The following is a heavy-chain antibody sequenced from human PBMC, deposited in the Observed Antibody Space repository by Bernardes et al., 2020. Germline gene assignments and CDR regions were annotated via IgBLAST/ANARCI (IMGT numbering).Heavy chain of an antibody. CDR3: ARYTTRMMTSDS. CDR2: INTNTGTS. D-gene: IGHD3-16*01. V-gene: IGHV7-4-1*02. Sequence: ASVKVSCKASGYAFTQYALNWVRQAPGRGLEWIGWINTNTGTSDYAQEFSGRFVFSLDTSVTTAYLEISSLTPGDSAVYYCARYTTRMMTSDSWGQGTRVTVSS. CDR1: GYAFTQYA. J-gene: IGHJ5*01.